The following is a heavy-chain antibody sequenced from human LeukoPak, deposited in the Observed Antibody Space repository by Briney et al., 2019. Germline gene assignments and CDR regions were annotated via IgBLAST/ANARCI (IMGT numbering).Heavy chain of an antibody. D-gene: IGHD3-10*01. CDR2: ISFDGSNK. CDR1: GFTFDDYG. Sequence: GGSLRLSCVASGFTFDDYGMSWVRQVPGKGLEWVAVISFDGSNKYYADSVKGRFTISRDISKNTLYLQMSSLRAEDTAVYHCARAGTMIRGGPDSFDIWGQGTMVTVSS. J-gene: IGHJ3*02. CDR3: ARAGTMIRGGPDSFDI. V-gene: IGHV3-30*03.